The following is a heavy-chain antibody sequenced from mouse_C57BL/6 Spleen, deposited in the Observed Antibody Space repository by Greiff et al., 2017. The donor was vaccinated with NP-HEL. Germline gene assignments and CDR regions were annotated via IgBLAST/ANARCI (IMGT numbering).Heavy chain of an antibody. V-gene: IGHV1-55*01. Sequence: QVQLQQPGAELVKPGASVKMSCKASGYTFTSYWITWVQQRPGQGLEWIGDIYPGSGSPNYNEKFKSTATLTVAPSSSTAYLPLSRLTSEDSAVYDCARYEDDGDWGFDYWGQGTTRTVSS. D-gene: IGHD2-3*01. CDR2: IYPGSGSP. CDR3: ARYEDDGDWGFDY. CDR1: GYTFTSYW. J-gene: IGHJ2*01.